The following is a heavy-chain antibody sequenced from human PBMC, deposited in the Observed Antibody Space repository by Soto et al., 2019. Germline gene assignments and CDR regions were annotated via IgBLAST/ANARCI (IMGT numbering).Heavy chain of an antibody. CDR3: AKGRLDAGSDWFDS. D-gene: IGHD3-10*01. Sequence: GGSLRLSCEASGFTFYTYAMIWVRQAPGKGLEWVTAIDSDGTDTYYADFVKGRFTVSRDNSKNTLYLQMRSLTAEDTALYYCAKGRLDAGSDWFDSWGPGTLVTVSS. V-gene: IGHV3-23*05. J-gene: IGHJ5*01. CDR2: IDSDGTDT. CDR1: GFTFYTYA.